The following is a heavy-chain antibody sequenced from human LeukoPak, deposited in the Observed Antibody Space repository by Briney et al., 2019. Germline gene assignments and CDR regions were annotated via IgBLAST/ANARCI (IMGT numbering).Heavy chain of an antibody. CDR2: INSDGSST. D-gene: IGHD3-22*01. CDR3: ARAQSHYYDSSGLYGMDV. CDR1: GFTFSSYW. J-gene: IGHJ6*02. Sequence: PGGSLRLSCAASGFTFSSYWMHWVRQAPGKGLVWVSRINSDGSSTSYADSVKGRFTISRDNAKNTLYLQMNSLRAEDTAVYYCARAQSHYYDSSGLYGMDVWGQGTTVTVSS. V-gene: IGHV3-74*01.